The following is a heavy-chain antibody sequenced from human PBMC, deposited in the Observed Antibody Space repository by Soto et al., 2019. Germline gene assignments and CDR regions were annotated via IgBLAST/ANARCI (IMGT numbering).Heavy chain of an antibody. CDR2: INHSGST. D-gene: IGHD3-3*01. CDR3: ARGRYNDFWSGYSPVRSSSPRPYYYYGMDV. J-gene: IGHJ6*02. CDR1: GFTFSSYG. V-gene: IGHV4-34*01. Sequence: GSLRLSCAASGFTFSSYGMHWVRQAPGKGLEWIGEINHSGSTNYNPSLKSRVTISVDTSKNQFSLKLSSVTAADTAVYYCARGRYNDFWSGYSPVRSSSPRPYYYYGMDVWGQGTTVTVSS.